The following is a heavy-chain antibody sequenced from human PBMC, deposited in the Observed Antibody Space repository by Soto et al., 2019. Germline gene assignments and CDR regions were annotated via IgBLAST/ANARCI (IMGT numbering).Heavy chain of an antibody. J-gene: IGHJ4*02. D-gene: IGHD6-25*01. CDR3: ARHKPSRLPTPSAFDY. CDR2: IYYSGST. V-gene: IGHV4-39*01. Sequence: SETLSLTCTVSGGSISSSSYYWGWIRQPPGKGLEWIGGIYYSGSTHYNPSLKSRVTNSVDTSKNQFSLKLSSVTAADTAVYYCARHKPSRLPTPSAFDYWGQGTLVTVSS. CDR1: GGSISSSSYY.